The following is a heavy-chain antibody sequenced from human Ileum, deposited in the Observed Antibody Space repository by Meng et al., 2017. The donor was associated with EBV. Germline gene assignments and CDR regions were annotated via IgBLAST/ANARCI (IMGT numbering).Heavy chain of an antibody. CDR2: IRSKAYSSAT. D-gene: IGHD2-15*01. V-gene: IGHV3-73*02. Sequence: GGPGGGLVPPGGLLKLSWAASGFTFSGSTMHWVRQASGKGLEWVGRIRSKAYSSATAYAASVKGRFTISRDDSKNTAYLQMNSLKTEDTAVYYCTRNLGYCSGGSCAWGQGTLVTVSS. CDR1: GFTFSGST. J-gene: IGHJ5*02. CDR3: TRNLGYCSGGSCA.